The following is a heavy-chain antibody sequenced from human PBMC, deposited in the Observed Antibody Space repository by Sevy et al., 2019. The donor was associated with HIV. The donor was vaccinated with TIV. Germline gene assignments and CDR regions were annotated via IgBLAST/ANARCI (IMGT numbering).Heavy chain of an antibody. CDR1: GYTFTSYG. CDR2: ISAYNGNT. V-gene: IGHV1-18*04. CDR3: ARSGTITIFGVPPDY. Sequence: ASVKVSCKASGYTFTSYGIGWVRQAPGQGLEWMGWISAYNGNTNYAQKLQGRVTMTTDTSTSTAYMELRSLRSDDTAVYYCARSGTITIFGVPPDYWGQGTLVTVSS. D-gene: IGHD3-3*01. J-gene: IGHJ4*02.